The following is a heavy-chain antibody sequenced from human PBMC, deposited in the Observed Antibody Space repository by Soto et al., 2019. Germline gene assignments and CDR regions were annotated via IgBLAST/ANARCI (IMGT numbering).Heavy chain of an antibody. V-gene: IGHV3-74*01. J-gene: IGHJ6*04. Sequence: EVQLVESGGGLVQPGGSLRLSCAASGFTFTNYWIHWVRQVPGKGLMWISRINGDGTTTNYADSVKGRFAISRDNARNTVYLPVSSMRVAEAARYCCARGTPGPDAGYVWGNGRTVTVSS. CDR2: INGDGTTT. CDR1: GFTFTNYW. D-gene: IGHD2-15*01. CDR3: ARGTPGPDAGYV.